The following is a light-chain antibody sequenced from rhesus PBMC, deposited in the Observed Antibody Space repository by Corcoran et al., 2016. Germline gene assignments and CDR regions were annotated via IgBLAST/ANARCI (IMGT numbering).Light chain of an antibody. CDR3: QQYNDLVT. CDR2: YAT. V-gene: IGKV1-25*01. Sequence: DIQMTQSPSSVSASVGDRVAITCRASQDIRTYLAWYQQKPGKAPRRQVYYATTLQSGVPSRFSGSGSGTEFTLTISGLQPEDFATYYCQQYNDLVTFGGGTKVEIK. J-gene: IGKJ4*01. CDR1: QDIRTY.